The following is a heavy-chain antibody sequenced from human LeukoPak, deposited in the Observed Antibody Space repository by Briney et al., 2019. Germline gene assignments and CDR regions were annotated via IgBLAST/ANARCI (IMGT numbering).Heavy chain of an antibody. D-gene: IGHD3-3*01. J-gene: IGHJ4*02. V-gene: IGHV3-73*01. Sequence: PGGSLRLSCAASGFTFSGSTMLWVRHASGKGLEWVGRITTKANRYATAYAASLKGRFTISRHDSKNTAYLQMNSLRTEDTAVYYCTTYKSGHYWGQGTLVTASS. CDR2: ITTKANRYAT. CDR3: TTYKSGHY. CDR1: GFTFSGST.